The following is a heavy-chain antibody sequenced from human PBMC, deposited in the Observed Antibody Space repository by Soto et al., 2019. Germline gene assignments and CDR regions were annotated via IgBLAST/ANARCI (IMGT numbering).Heavy chain of an antibody. Sequence: QVQLVQSGSEVKKPGASVKVSCKAFGYTFTSYDINWVRQAPGQGLEWMGWMKPNSGKTGYAQKFQGRVSMTRDTSIRTAYMEQSSLTSEDPALYYCAHMGYIYSTHICANWGQGTPVTVSS. V-gene: IGHV1-8*01. D-gene: IGHD6-13*01. J-gene: IGHJ1*01. CDR3: AHMGYIYSTHICAN. CDR1: GYTFTSYD. CDR2: MKPNSGKT.